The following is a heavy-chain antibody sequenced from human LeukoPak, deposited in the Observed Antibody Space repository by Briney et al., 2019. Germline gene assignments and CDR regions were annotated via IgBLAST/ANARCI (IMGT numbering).Heavy chain of an antibody. D-gene: IGHD1-26*01. Sequence: GGSLRLSCAASGFAFSYYAMIWVRQAPGKGLEWVAFIRYDGSNKYYADSVKGRFTISRDNSKNTLYLQMNSLRAEDTAVYYCATFVGATTPPIDYWGQGTLVAVSS. V-gene: IGHV3-30*02. CDR2: IRYDGSNK. J-gene: IGHJ4*02. CDR1: GFAFSYYA. CDR3: ATFVGATTPPIDY.